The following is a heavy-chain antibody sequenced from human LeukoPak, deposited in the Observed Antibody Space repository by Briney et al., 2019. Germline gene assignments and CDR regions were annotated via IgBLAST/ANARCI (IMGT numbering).Heavy chain of an antibody. J-gene: IGHJ4*02. D-gene: IGHD3-22*01. CDR2: IKQDGSTK. Sequence: GGSLRLSCAASEFTFSRYWMSWVRQAPGKGLEWVANIKQDGSTKYYLDSVKGRLTVSRDNAKNSVFLQINSLRAEDTAIYYCTTEYYYDSPGIFDYWGQGALVTVSS. CDR1: EFTFSRYW. V-gene: IGHV3-7*03. CDR3: TTEYYYDSPGIFDY.